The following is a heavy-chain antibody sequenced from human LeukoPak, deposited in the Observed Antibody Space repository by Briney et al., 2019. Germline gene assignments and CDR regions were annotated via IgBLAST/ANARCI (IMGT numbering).Heavy chain of an antibody. CDR3: ARNPPNYYDSSGRMGAFDV. CDR2: VHQSGIT. V-gene: IGHV4-39*01. J-gene: IGHJ3*01. D-gene: IGHD3-22*01. CDR1: GGFISSGGYY. Sequence: PSETLSLTCVVSGGFISSGGYYWGWIRHPPEKGLEWIGRVHQSGITYYNTSLKSRVTISVDKSKNQFSLELTSVTAADTAVYYCARNPPNYYDSSGRMGAFDVWGQGTMVTVSS.